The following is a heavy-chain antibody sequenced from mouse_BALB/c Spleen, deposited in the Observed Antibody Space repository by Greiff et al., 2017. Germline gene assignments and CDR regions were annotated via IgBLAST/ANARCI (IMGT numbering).Heavy chain of an antibody. J-gene: IGHJ2*01. CDR2: IYPSDSYT. Sequence: VQLHQPGAELVRPGASVKLSCKASGYTFTSYWINWVKQRPGQGLEWIGNIYPSDSYTNYNQKFKDKATLTVDKSSSTAYMQLSSPTSEDSAVYYCTRRATMVRDYFDYWGQGTTLTVSS. CDR1: GYTFTSYW. D-gene: IGHD2-1*01. V-gene: IGHV1-69*02. CDR3: TRRATMVRDYFDY.